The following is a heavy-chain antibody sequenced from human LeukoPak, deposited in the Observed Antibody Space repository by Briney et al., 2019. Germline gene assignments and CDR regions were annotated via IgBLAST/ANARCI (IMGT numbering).Heavy chain of an antibody. V-gene: IGHV3-23*01. CDR2: ISQTGGDT. Sequence: GASLRLSCAASGFTFRSYDMTWVRQAPGKGLEWVSLISQTGGDTYYADSVKGRVTISRDNSKNTLFLQMNSLRAEDTAVYYCAKDGGLWVSAHWGDSWGRGTLVTVSS. CDR3: AKDGGLWVSAHWGDS. D-gene: IGHD7-27*01. CDR1: GFTFRSYD. J-gene: IGHJ4*02.